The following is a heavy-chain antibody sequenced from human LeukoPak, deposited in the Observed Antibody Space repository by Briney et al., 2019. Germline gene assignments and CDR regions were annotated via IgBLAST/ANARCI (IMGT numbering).Heavy chain of an antibody. CDR2: ISSSSSYI. CDR3: ARDPVGVMVWDYYGMDV. D-gene: IGHD3-16*02. Sequence: PGGSLRLSCAASGFTFSSYSMNWVRQAPGKGLEWVSSISSSSSYIYYADSVKGRFTISRDNAKNSLYLQMNSLRAEDTAVYYCARDPVGVMVWDYYGMDVWAKGPRSPSL. CDR1: GFTFSSYS. J-gene: IGHJ6*02. V-gene: IGHV3-21*01.